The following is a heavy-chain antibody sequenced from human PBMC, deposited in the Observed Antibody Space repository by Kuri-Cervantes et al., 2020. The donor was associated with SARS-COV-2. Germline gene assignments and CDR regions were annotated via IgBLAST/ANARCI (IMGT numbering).Heavy chain of an antibody. J-gene: IGHJ4*02. Sequence: GESLKISCAASGFTFSSYAMHWVRQAPGKGLEWVAVISYDGSNKYYADSVKGRFTISRDNSKNTLYLQMNSLRAEDTAVYYCARVRYSSSFYVYWGQGTLVTVSS. CDR2: ISYDGSNK. CDR1: GFTFSSYA. CDR3: ARVRYSSSFYVY. D-gene: IGHD6-13*01. V-gene: IGHV3-30*07.